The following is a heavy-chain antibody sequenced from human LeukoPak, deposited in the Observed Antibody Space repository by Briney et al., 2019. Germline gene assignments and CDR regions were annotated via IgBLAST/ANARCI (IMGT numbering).Heavy chain of an antibody. CDR1: GFTFSSYS. CDR2: ISSSSSYT. J-gene: IGHJ4*02. CDR3: ARDPSAAAGFDY. Sequence: GGSLRLSCAASGFTFSSYSMNWVRQAPGKGLEWVSSISSSSSYTCYADSVKGRFTISRDNAKNSLYLQMNSLRAEDTAVYYFARDPSAAAGFDYWGQGTLVTVSS. D-gene: IGHD6-13*01. V-gene: IGHV3-21*01.